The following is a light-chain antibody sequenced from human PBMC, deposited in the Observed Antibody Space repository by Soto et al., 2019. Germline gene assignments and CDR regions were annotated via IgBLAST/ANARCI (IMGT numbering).Light chain of an antibody. V-gene: IGLV1-47*01. CDR2: RNS. CDR1: SSNIGVNY. CDR3: AAWDDSLSGVI. Sequence: QSVLTQSPSASGTPGQRVTISCSGSSSNIGVNYVYWYQQLPGRAPKLLICRNSQRPSGVPDRFSGSKSGTSASLAISGLRSEDEADYYCAAWDDSLSGVIFGGGTKLTVL. J-gene: IGLJ2*01.